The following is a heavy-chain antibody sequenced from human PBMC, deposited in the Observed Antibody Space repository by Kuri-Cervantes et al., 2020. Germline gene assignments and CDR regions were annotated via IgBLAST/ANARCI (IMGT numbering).Heavy chain of an antibody. Sequence: SETLSLTCTVSGYSIGSGYYWGWIRQPPGKGLEWIGNFHHSGSTYYNPSLKSRVTISVDTSKNQFSLKLTSVTAADTAVYYCARVPGYSSSWYGPWFDPWGQGTLVTVSS. J-gene: IGHJ5*02. D-gene: IGHD6-13*01. CDR2: FHHSGST. CDR3: ARVPGYSSSWYGPWFDP. V-gene: IGHV4-38-2*02. CDR1: GYSIGSGYY.